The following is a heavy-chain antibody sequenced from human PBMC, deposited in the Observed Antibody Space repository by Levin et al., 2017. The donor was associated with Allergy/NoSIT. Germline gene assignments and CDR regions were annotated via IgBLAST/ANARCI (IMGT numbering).Heavy chain of an antibody. CDR1: GFTFSNAW. D-gene: IGHD6-19*01. CDR2: IKSKTDGGTT. V-gene: IGHV3-15*01. Sequence: PGGSLRLSCAASGFTFSNAWMSWVRQAPGKGLEWVGRIKSKTDGGTTDYAAPVKGRFTISRDDSKNTLYLQMNSLKTEDTAVYYCTTGDQTVAGATKSYFDYWGQGTLVTVSS. CDR3: TTGDQTVAGATKSYFDY. J-gene: IGHJ4*02.